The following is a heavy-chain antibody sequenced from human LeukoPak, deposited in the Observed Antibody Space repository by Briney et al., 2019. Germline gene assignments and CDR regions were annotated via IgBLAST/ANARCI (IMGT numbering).Heavy chain of an antibody. CDR1: GYTFTGYY. D-gene: IGHD5-24*01. Sequence: GASVKVSCKASGYTFTGYYMHWVRQAPGQGLEWMGWINPNSGGTNYAQKFQGRVTMTRDTSISTAYMELSRLRSDDTAVYYCARDEFLRDGYNYEFDYWGQGTLVTVSS. V-gene: IGHV1-2*02. J-gene: IGHJ4*02. CDR2: INPNSGGT. CDR3: ARDEFLRDGYNYEFDY.